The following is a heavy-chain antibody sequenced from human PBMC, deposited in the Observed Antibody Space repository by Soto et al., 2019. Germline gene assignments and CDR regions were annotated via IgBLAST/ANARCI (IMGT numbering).Heavy chain of an antibody. CDR2: ISGSGGST. D-gene: IGHD5-12*01. Sequence: GGSLRLSCAASGFTFSSYAMSWVRQAPGKGLEWVSAISGSGGSTYYADSVKGRFTISRDNSKNTLYLQMNSLRAEDTAVYYCAKDPNVIEFGLATMQGGDYWGQGTLVTVSS. CDR1: GFTFSSYA. CDR3: AKDPNVIEFGLATMQGGDY. V-gene: IGHV3-23*01. J-gene: IGHJ4*02.